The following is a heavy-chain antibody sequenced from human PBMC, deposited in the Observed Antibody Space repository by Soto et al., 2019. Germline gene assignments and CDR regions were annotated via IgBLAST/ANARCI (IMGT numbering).Heavy chain of an antibody. Sequence: GGSLRLSCAASGFTFSIYNMNWVRQVPGKGLEWVSFISTGGTSMYYADSVKGRFTVSRDNAKNSLFLQMNSLRVEDTAVYYCAASLGDPFDYWGQGTLVTVSS. CDR2: ISTGGTSM. CDR3: AASLGDPFDY. J-gene: IGHJ4*02. CDR1: GFTFSIYN. D-gene: IGHD1-26*01. V-gene: IGHV3-21*01.